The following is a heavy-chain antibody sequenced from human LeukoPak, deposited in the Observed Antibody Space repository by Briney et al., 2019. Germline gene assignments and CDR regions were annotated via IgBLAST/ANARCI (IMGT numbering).Heavy chain of an antibody. V-gene: IGHV3-30-3*01. CDR1: GFTFSSYA. Sequence: GGSLRFSCAASGFTFSSYAMHWVRQAPGKGLEWVAVISYDGSNKYYADSVKGRFTISRDNSKNTLYLQMNSLRAEDTAVYYCARDEPYSSSWRGCFQHWGQGTLVTVSS. CDR3: ARDEPYSSSWRGCFQH. D-gene: IGHD6-13*01. CDR2: ISYDGSNK. J-gene: IGHJ1*01.